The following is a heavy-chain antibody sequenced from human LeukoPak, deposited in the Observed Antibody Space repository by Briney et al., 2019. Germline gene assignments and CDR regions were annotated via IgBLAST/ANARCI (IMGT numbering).Heavy chain of an antibody. CDR1: GFTFRSSS. J-gene: IGHJ4*02. Sequence: GVSLRLSCAASGFTFRSSSMSWVRQAPGKGLEWVSTISGSGGSTYYADSVKGRFTISRDNSKNTLYLQMNSLRADDTAVYYCAKLVLHWGQGTLVTVSS. D-gene: IGHD2/OR15-2a*01. CDR2: ISGSGGST. V-gene: IGHV3-23*01. CDR3: AKLVLH.